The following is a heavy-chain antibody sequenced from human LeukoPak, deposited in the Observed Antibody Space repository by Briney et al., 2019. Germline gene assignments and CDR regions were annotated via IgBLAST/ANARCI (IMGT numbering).Heavy chain of an antibody. D-gene: IGHD1-26*01. V-gene: IGHV3-15*01. CDR3: TTEWELQYFDY. Sequence: GGSLRLSCEASGFTFSSYAVSWVRQAPGKGLEWVGRIKSKTDGGTTDYAAPVKGRFTISRDDSKNTLYLQMNSLKTEDTAVYYCTTEWELQYFDYWGQGTLVTVSS. CDR2: IKSKTDGGTT. J-gene: IGHJ4*02. CDR1: GFTFSSYA.